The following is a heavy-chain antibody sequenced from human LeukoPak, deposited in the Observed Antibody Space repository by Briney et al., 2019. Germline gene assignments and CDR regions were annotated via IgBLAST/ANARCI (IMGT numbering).Heavy chain of an antibody. CDR2: ISGSGGST. CDR1: GFAFSSYA. D-gene: IGHD6-6*01. Sequence: PGGSLRLSCAASGFAFSSYAMSWVRQAPGKGLEWVSAISGSGGSTYYADSAKGRFTISRDNSKNTLYLQMNSLRAEDTAVYYCAKAFSYSSSSNFDYWGQGTLVTVSS. J-gene: IGHJ4*02. CDR3: AKAFSYSSSSNFDY. V-gene: IGHV3-23*01.